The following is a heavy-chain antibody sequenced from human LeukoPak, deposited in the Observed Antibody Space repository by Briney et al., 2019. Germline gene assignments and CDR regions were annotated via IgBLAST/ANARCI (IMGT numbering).Heavy chain of an antibody. CDR1: GYTFTSYG. Sequence: ASVKVSCKASGYTFTSYGISWVRQAPGQGLVWMGWISAYNGNTNYAQKLQGRVTMTTDTSTSTAYMELRSLRSDDTAVYYCARRGYCSSTSCYSYVNYWGQGTLVTVSS. CDR2: ISAYNGNT. D-gene: IGHD2-2*02. V-gene: IGHV1-18*01. J-gene: IGHJ4*02. CDR3: ARRGYCSSTSCYSYVNY.